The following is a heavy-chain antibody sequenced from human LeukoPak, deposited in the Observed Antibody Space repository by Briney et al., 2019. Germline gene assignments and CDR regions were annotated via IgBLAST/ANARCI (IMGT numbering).Heavy chain of an antibody. CDR1: GFTFSSYA. CDR3: AKDSGSGSYYPTNWFDP. V-gene: IGHV3-43D*03. Sequence: PGGSLRLSCAASGFTFSSYAMSWVRQAPGKGLEWVSLISWDGDNIYYADSVKGRFTISRDNSKNSLYLQMNSLRAEDTALYYCAKDSGSGSYYPTNWFDPWGQGTLVTVSS. CDR2: ISWDGDNI. D-gene: IGHD3-10*01. J-gene: IGHJ5*02.